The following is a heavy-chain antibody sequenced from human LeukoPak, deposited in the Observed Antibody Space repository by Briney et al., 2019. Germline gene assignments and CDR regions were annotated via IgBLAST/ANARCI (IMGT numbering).Heavy chain of an antibody. V-gene: IGHV3-33*01. CDR1: GFTFSSYG. Sequence: GRSLRLSCAASGFTFSSYGMHWVRQAPGKGLEWVAVIWYDGSNKYYADSVKGRFTISRDNSKSTLYLQMNSLRAEDTAVYYCARSLPYVPYYYYGMDVWGQGTTVTVSS. J-gene: IGHJ6*02. CDR2: IWYDGSNK. D-gene: IGHD3-16*01. CDR3: ARSLPYVPYYYYGMDV.